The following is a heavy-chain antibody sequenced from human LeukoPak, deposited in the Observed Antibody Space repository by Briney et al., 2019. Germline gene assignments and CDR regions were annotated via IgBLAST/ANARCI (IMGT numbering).Heavy chain of an antibody. CDR2: IYFSGNT. Sequence: SETLSLTCTVSGGSISSGDFYWSWVRQPPGKALEWIGYIYFSGNTYYNPSLKSRITMSVDTSKNQFSLKLSSVTASDTAMYYCARNTGWLQPFDYWGQGTLVTVSS. D-gene: IGHD5-24*01. V-gene: IGHV4-30-4*01. J-gene: IGHJ4*02. CDR3: ARNTGWLQPFDY. CDR1: GGSISSGDFY.